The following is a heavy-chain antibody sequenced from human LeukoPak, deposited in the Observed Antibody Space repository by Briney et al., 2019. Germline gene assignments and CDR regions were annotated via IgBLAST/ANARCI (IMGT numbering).Heavy chain of an antibody. CDR1: GFTFSSYA. J-gene: IGHJ4*02. CDR2: ISYDGSNK. V-gene: IGHV3-30*04. D-gene: IGHD2-2*01. CDR3: ARDPADIVVVPAAPFDY. Sequence: GGSLRLSCAASGFTFSSYAMHWVRQAPGKGLEWVAVISYDGSNKYYADSVKGRFTISRDNSKNTLYLQMNSLRAEDTAVYYCARDPADIVVVPAAPFDYWGQGTLVTVSS.